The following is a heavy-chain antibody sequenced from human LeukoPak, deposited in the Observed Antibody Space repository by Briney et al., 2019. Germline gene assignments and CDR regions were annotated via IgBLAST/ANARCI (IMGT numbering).Heavy chain of an antibody. Sequence: PSETLSLTCTVSGYSISSGYFWGWIRQPPGKGLEWIGSVHHSGNTYYTPSFPSRITISVVTSKNQFSLKLSSVTAADTAVYYCARQVATKGEWAFDSWGQGTMVTVSS. CDR3: ARQVATKGEWAFDS. D-gene: IGHD5-12*01. CDR2: VHHSGNT. CDR1: GYSISSGYF. J-gene: IGHJ3*02. V-gene: IGHV4-38-2*02.